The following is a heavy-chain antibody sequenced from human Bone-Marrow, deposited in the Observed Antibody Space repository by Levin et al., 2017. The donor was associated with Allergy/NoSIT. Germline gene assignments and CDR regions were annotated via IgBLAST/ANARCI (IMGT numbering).Heavy chain of an antibody. J-gene: IGHJ4*02. CDR3: ARGALSGYYSAGTFDY. V-gene: IGHV4-34*01. CDR1: GGSFSVYY. Sequence: PSETLSLTCAVYGGSFSVYYWTWIRQPPGKGLEWIGEVNHSGGTNYSPSLKSRVTIRVDTSKNQFSLRLNSVTAADTAVYYCARGALSGYYSAGTFDYWGQGALVTVSS. D-gene: IGHD3-3*01. CDR2: VNHSGGT.